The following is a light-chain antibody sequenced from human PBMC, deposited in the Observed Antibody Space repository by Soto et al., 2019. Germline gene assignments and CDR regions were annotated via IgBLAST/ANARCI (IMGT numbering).Light chain of an antibody. Sequence: QSVRSHPPSVSGSPGQSISIPCSGPSSDVGTYNYVSWYQLHPGKAPKLIIYEVSNRPSGVSSRFSGSKSGNTASLTISGLQAEDEADYHCSSYTSISTYVFGTGTKVTVL. J-gene: IGLJ1*01. V-gene: IGLV2-14*01. CDR1: SSDVGTYNY. CDR2: EVS. CDR3: SSYTSISTYV.